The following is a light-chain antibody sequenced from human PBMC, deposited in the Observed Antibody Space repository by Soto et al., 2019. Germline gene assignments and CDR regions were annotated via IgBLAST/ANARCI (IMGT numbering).Light chain of an antibody. V-gene: IGLV2-23*03. Sequence: QSVLTQPASVSGSPGQSITISCTGTSNDVGGYNLVSWYQQHPGRAPKLIIYEGNKRPSGVSDRFSGSRSGNTASLTISVLQAEDEADYSCCSFAGGATVVFGGGTKLTVL. CDR1: SNDVGGYNL. CDR3: CSFAGGATVV. CDR2: EGN. J-gene: IGLJ2*01.